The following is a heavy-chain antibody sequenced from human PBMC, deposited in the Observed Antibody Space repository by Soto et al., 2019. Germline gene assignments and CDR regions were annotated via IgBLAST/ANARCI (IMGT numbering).Heavy chain of an antibody. CDR3: ARQIHFGDFSLGY. CDR1: GFTFSAYN. J-gene: IGHJ4*02. V-gene: IGHV3-21*01. CDR2: MSSSGTYI. Sequence: GGSLRLSCTASGFTFSAYNMYWVRQAPGKGLEWVSYMSSSGTYIYYADSVKGRFAVSRDNANNSLYLQMNSLRAEDAAVYYCARQIHFGDFSLGYWGQGTRVTVSS. D-gene: IGHD3-10*01.